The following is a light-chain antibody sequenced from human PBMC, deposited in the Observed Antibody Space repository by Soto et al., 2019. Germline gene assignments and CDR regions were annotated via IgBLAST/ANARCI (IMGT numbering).Light chain of an antibody. J-gene: IGKJ2*01. CDR3: QQYGDSRT. Sequence: EIVLTQSPGTLSLSPGERATLSCRASQSVSSTYLAWYQQKPGQAPRLLIYGASSRATGIPDRFSGSASGTDFALTINRLEPEDCAIYYCQQYGDSRTCGQGTMLEIK. CDR1: QSVSSTY. V-gene: IGKV3-20*01. CDR2: GAS.